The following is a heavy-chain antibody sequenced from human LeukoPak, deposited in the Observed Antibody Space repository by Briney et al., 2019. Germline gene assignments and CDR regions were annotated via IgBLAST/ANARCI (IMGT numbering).Heavy chain of an antibody. CDR1: GGSISSGGYY. V-gene: IGHV4-30-2*01. J-gene: IGHJ4*02. CDR3: ARGWPGDY. Sequence: PSQTLSLTCTVSGGSISSGGYYWSWIRQPPGKGLEWIGYIYHSGSTYYNPSLKSRVTISVDRSKNQFSLKLSSVTAADTAVYYCARGWPGDYWGQGTLVTVSS. CDR2: IYHSGST.